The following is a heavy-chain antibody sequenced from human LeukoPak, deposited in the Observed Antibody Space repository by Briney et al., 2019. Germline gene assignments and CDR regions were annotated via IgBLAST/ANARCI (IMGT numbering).Heavy chain of an antibody. D-gene: IGHD2-8*01. CDR3: AREGCTNGVCYVDY. CDR2: IRYDGSNK. V-gene: IGHV3-30*02. CDR1: GFTFSSYG. Sequence: GGSLRLSCAASGFTFSSYGMHWVRQAPGKGLEWVAFIRYDGSNKYYADSVKGRFTISRDNSKNTLYLQMNSLRAEDTAVYYCAREGCTNGVCYVDYWGQGTLVTVSS. J-gene: IGHJ4*02.